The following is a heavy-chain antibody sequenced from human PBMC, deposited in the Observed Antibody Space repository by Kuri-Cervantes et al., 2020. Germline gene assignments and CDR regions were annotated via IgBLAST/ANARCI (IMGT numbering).Heavy chain of an antibody. CDR1: GGSISSYY. Sequence: SETLSLTCTVSGGSISSYYWSWIRQPPGKGLEWIGYIYYSGNTNYNPSLKSRVTMSVDTSKNQFSLKLSSLTAADTAVYHCARDSGSYCFDYWGQGTLVTVSS. J-gene: IGHJ4*02. CDR2: IYYSGNT. CDR3: ARDSGSYCFDY. D-gene: IGHD1-26*01. V-gene: IGHV4-59*01.